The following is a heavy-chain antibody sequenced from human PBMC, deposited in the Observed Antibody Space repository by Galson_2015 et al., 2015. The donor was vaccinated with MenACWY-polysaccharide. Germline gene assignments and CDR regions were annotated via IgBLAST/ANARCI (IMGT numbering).Heavy chain of an antibody. Sequence: SLRLSCAASGFTFSSYGMHWVRQAPGKGLEWVAFIRYDGSNKYYADSVKGRFTISRDNSKNTLYLQMNSLRAEDTAVYYCAKGPGYCSGGSCYGIDYWGQGTLVTVSS. CDR3: AKGPGYCSGGSCYGIDY. D-gene: IGHD2-15*01. J-gene: IGHJ4*02. V-gene: IGHV3-30*02. CDR1: GFTFSSYG. CDR2: IRYDGSNK.